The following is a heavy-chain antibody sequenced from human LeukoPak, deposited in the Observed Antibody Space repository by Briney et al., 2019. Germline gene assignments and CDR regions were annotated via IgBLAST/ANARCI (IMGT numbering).Heavy chain of an antibody. Sequence: GGSLRLSCAASGFTFSSYAMSWVRQAPGKGLEWVSAISGSGGTTYYADSVKGRFTISRDNSKNTPYLQMNSLRAEDTAVYYCARGRGYSQSNWVDPWGQGTMVTVSA. CDR3: ARGRGYSQSNWVDP. CDR2: ISGSGGTT. J-gene: IGHJ5*02. CDR1: GFTFSSYA. V-gene: IGHV3-23*01. D-gene: IGHD5-18*01.